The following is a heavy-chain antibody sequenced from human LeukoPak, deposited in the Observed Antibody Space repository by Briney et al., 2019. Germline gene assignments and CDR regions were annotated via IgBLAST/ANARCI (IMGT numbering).Heavy chain of an antibody. CDR2: ISYDGSNK. Sequence: PGGSLRLSCAASGFTFSSYAMHWVRQAPGKGLEWVAVISYDGSNKYYADSVKGRFTISRDNSKNTLYLQMNSLRAEDTAVYYCARDGGGPAQPHYYYYYYMDVWGKGTTVTVSS. J-gene: IGHJ6*03. CDR3: ARDGGGPAQPHYYYYYYMDV. V-gene: IGHV3-30-3*01. CDR1: GFTFSSYA. D-gene: IGHD4-23*01.